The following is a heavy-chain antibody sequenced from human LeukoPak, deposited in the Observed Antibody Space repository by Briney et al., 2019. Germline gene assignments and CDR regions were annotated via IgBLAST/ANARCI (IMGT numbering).Heavy chain of an antibody. Sequence: KPSETLSLTCTVSGVSISSSNYYWGWIRQPPGKGLEWIGTIYYSGITYYNSSLKSRVTIYVDTSKNQFSLRLNSVTAADTAVYYCARHEEYSSGWYVGPLYFDYWGQGTLVTVSS. CDR1: GVSISSSNYY. CDR2: IYYSGIT. V-gene: IGHV4-39*01. CDR3: ARHEEYSSGWYVGPLYFDY. J-gene: IGHJ4*02. D-gene: IGHD6-19*01.